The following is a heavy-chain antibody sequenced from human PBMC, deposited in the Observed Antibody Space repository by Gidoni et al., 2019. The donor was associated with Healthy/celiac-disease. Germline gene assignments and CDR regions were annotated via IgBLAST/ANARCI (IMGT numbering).Heavy chain of an antibody. CDR2: IYYSGST. J-gene: IGHJ4*02. V-gene: IGHV4-31*03. CDR3: ARGPSVDTAMVPGSIRGIFDY. CDR1: GGSISSGGYY. D-gene: IGHD5-18*01. Sequence: QVQLQESGPGLVKPSQTLSLTCTVSGGSISSGGYYWSWIRQHPGKGLAWIGYIYYSGSTYYNPSLKSRVTISVDTSKNQFSLKLSSVTAADTAVYYCARGPSVDTAMVPGSIRGIFDYWGQGTLVTVSS.